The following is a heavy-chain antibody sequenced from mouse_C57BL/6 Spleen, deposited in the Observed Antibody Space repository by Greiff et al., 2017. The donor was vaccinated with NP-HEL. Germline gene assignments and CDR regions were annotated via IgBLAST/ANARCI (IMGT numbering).Heavy chain of an antibody. J-gene: IGHJ3*01. CDR2: IDPSDSYT. Sequence: VQLQQPGAELVMPGASVKLSCKASGYTFTSYWMHWVKQRPGQGLEWIGEIDPSDSYTNYNQKFKGKSTLTVDKSSSTAYMQLSSLTSEDSAVYYCARPYYYGSSGFAYWGQGTLVTVSA. CDR1: GYTFTSYW. CDR3: ARPYYYGSSGFAY. D-gene: IGHD1-1*01. V-gene: IGHV1-69*01.